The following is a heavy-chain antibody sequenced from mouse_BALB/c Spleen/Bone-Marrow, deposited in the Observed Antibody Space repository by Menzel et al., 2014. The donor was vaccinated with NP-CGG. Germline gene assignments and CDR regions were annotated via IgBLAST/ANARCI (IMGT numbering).Heavy chain of an antibody. CDR3: ARSGSSYGYFDY. J-gene: IGHJ2*01. D-gene: IGHD1-1*01. CDR1: GFTFSSFG. CDR2: ISSGSSTI. V-gene: IGHV5-17*02. Sequence: EVQLVESGGGLVQPGGSRKLSCAASGFTFSSFGMHWVRQAPEKGLEWVAYISSGSSTIYYADTVMGRFTISRDNPKNTLFLQMTSLRSEDTAMYYCARSGSSYGYFDYWGQSTTLTVSS.